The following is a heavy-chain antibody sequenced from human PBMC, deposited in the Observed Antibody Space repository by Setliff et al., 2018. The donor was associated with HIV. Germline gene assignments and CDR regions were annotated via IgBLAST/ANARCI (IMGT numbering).Heavy chain of an antibody. CDR2: IIPLFGSA. CDR3: AKDGPTVIEGSYMDV. J-gene: IGHJ6*03. CDR1: GNNFHSYA. D-gene: IGHD4-4*01. Sequence: SVKVSCKASGNNFHSYAFSWVRQAPGQGLEWMGGIIPLFGSANYAQKFQGRVTITADESTSTVYMEVSGLRFEDTAVYFCAKDGPTVIEGSYMDVWGKGTTVTVSS. V-gene: IGHV1-69*13.